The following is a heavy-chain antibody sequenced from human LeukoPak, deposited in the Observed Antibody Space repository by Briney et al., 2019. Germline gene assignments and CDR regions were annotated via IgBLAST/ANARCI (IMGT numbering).Heavy chain of an antibody. Sequence: ASVKVSCKASGYTFTGYYMHWGRQAPGQGLEWMGWINPNSGGTNYAQKFQGRVIMTRDTSISTAYMELSRLRSDDTAVYYCARVLSSLGYSYGLGVDYWGQGTLVTVSS. V-gene: IGHV1-2*02. CDR3: ARVLSSLGYSYGLGVDY. J-gene: IGHJ4*02. CDR2: INPNSGGT. CDR1: GYTFTGYY. D-gene: IGHD5-18*01.